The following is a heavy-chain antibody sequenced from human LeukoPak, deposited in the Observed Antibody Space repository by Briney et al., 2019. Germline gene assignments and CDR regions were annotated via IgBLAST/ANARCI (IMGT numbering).Heavy chain of an antibody. Sequence: ASVKVSCKPSGYTFTGHYIHWVRQAPDQGLEWMGWINPNSGATKSAQKFQGRVSLTRDTSITTAYMELTRLRYDDTAVYYCAREMTPVGGSPLIWFDPWGQGTLVTVSS. CDR2: INPNSGAT. CDR3: AREMTPVGGSPLIWFDP. CDR1: GYTFTGHY. J-gene: IGHJ5*02. V-gene: IGHV1-2*02. D-gene: IGHD4-23*01.